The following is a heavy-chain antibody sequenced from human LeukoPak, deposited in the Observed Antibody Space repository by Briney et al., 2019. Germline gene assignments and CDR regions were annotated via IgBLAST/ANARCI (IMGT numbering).Heavy chain of an antibody. CDR3: ARETHDSSGYAFDI. CDR2: IYYSGST. V-gene: IGHV4-61*01. J-gene: IGHJ3*02. CDR1: GGSVSSGSYY. D-gene: IGHD3-22*01. Sequence: SETLSLTCTVSGGSVSSGSYYWSWIRQPPGKGLEWIGYIYYSGSTNYNPSLKSRVTISVDTSKNQFSLKLSSVTAADTAVYYCARETHDSSGYAFDIWGQGTMVTVSS.